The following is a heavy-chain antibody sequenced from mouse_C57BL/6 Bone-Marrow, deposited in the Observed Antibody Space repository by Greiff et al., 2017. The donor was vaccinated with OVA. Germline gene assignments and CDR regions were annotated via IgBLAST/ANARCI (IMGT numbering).Heavy chain of an antibody. V-gene: IGHV1-15*01. CDR3: TRELLHNYFDY. J-gene: IGHJ2*01. Sequence: QVQLQQPGAELVKPGASVKLSCKASGYTFTDYEMHWVKQTPVHGLEWIGAIDPETGGTAYNQKFKGKAILTADKSSSTAYMELRSLTSEDSAVYYCTRELLHNYFDYWGQGTTLTVSS. CDR1: GYTFTDYE. D-gene: IGHD2-12*01. CDR2: IDPETGGT.